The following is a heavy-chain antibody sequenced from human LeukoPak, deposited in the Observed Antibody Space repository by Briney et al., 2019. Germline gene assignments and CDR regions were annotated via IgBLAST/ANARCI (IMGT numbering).Heavy chain of an antibody. V-gene: IGHV4-30-2*01. CDR1: GGSISNGGYS. J-gene: IGHJ4*02. CDR2: IYHSGST. CDR3: ARGGSNFDY. Sequence: PSETLSLTCAVSGGSISNGGYSWSWIRQPPGKGLEWIGYIYHSGSTYYNPSLKSRVTISVDRSKNQFSLKLSSVTAADTAVYYCARGGSNFDYWGQGTLVTVSS.